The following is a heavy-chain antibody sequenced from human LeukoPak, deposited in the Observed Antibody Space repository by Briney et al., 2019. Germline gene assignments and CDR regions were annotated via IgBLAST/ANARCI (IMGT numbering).Heavy chain of an antibody. CDR2: IYSGGTT. CDR3: ARASTIGAAGLFDF. D-gene: IGHD6-13*01. CDR1: GFTVSSIY. Sequence: PGGSLRLSCAASGFTVSSIYMNWVPHAPGKGLEWVSVIYSGGTTYYAASVKGRFTISRDNSKNTLYLQMNRLRVEDTAVYFCARASTIGAAGLFDFWGQGTLVTVSS. J-gene: IGHJ4*02. V-gene: IGHV3-53*01.